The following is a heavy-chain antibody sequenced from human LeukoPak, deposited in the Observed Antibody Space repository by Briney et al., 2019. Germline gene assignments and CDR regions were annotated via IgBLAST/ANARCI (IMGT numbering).Heavy chain of an antibody. CDR1: GYTFTGYY. J-gene: IGHJ4*02. V-gene: IGHV1-2*02. CDR3: ARSPDILTGENFDY. D-gene: IGHD3-9*01. Sequence: ASVKVSCKASGYTFTGYYMHWVRQAPGQGLEWMGWINPNSGGTNYAQKFQGRVTMTRDTSISTAYMELSRLRSDDTAVFYCARSPDILTGENFDYWGQGTLVTVSS. CDR2: INPNSGGT.